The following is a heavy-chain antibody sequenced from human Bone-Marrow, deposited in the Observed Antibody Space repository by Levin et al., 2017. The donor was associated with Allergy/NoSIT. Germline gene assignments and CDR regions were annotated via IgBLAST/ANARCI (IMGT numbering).Heavy chain of an antibody. V-gene: IGHV1-69*10. CDR3: TRSFLAKWFDP. Sequence: VASVKVSCKASGGTFNTYVISWVRQAPGQGLEWMGGIVPALDQANYAQRFQSRMTITADESTSTVYMELNRLVSEDTAVYYCTRSFLAKWFDPWGQGTLVTVSS. D-gene: IGHD2/OR15-2a*01. J-gene: IGHJ5*02. CDR2: IVPALDQA. CDR1: GGTFNTYV.